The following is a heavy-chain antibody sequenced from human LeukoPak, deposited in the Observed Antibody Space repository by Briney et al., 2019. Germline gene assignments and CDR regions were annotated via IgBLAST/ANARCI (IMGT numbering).Heavy chain of an antibody. CDR3: AREILRFDI. Sequence: ASVKVSCKASGYSFNSQGMNWVRQAPGQGLEWMGWINTDSGNPTYAQGFTGRFVFSLDSSVSTAYLQISNLMPEDAAKYYCAREILRFDIWGQGTMVTVSS. CDR1: GYSFNSQG. J-gene: IGHJ3*02. CDR2: INTDSGNP. V-gene: IGHV7-4-1*02.